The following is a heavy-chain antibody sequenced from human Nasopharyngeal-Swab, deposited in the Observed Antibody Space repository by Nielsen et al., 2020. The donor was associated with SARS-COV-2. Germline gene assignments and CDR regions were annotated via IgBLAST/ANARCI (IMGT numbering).Heavy chain of an antibody. CDR3: ARIEDCSGTSCYDYFDY. V-gene: IGHV4-34*01. J-gene: IGHJ4*02. Sequence: WIRQPPGKGLEWIGEINHSGSTNYNPSLKGRVTISVDTSKNQFSLKLSSVTAADTAVYYCARIEDCSGTSCYDYFDYWGQGTLVTVSS. D-gene: IGHD2-2*01. CDR2: INHSGST.